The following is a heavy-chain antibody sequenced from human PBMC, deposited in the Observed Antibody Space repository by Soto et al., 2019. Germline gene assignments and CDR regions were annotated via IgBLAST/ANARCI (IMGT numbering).Heavy chain of an antibody. Sequence: QIALRETGPTLVKPTQTLTLTCSFSGFSLTTSAVGVGWIRQPPGKALEWLALIHGDDEKNDSPSLRTRLTITKDTSKHQAVLTMTNMDPVDTGTYCCVHRMIVAGHWFFDIWGRGTLVTVSS. CDR3: VHRMIVAGHWFFDI. V-gene: IGHV2-5*02. D-gene: IGHD5-12*01. CDR2: IHGDDEK. CDR1: GFSLTTSAVG. J-gene: IGHJ2*01.